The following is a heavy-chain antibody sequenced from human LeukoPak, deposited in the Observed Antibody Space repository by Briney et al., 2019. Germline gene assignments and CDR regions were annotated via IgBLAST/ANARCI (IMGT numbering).Heavy chain of an antibody. CDR2: ISAYNGNT. D-gene: IGHD4-17*01. CDR1: GYTFTSYG. V-gene: IGHV1-18*01. CDR3: ARGLRGYTPYGDYEDFIDY. J-gene: IGHJ4*02. Sequence: ASVKVSCKASGYTFTSYGISWARQAPGQGLEWMGWISAYNGNTNYAQKLQGRVTMTTDTSTSTAYMELRSLRSDDTAVYYCARGLRGYTPYGDYEDFIDYWGQGTLVTVSS.